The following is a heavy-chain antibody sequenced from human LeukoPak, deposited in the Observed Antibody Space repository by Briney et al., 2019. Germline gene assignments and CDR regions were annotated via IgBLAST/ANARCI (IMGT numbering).Heavy chain of an antibody. CDR3: ATQGIRNSAFDN. D-gene: IGHD1-26*01. Sequence: PGGSLRLCCAASGFTVSRNYMSWVRQAPGKGLEWVSVIYSGGTTNYADSVKGRFTISRDNSKNTLYLQMNSLRAEDTAMYYCATQGIRNSAFDNWGQGTLVTVSS. CDR2: IYSGGTT. CDR1: GFTVSRNY. V-gene: IGHV3-53*01. J-gene: IGHJ4*02.